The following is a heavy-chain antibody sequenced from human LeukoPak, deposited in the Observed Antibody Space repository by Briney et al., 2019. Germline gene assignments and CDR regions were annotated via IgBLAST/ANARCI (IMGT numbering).Heavy chain of an antibody. Sequence: ASVKVSCKASGYTFTSYYMHWVRQAPGQGLEWMGIINPSGGSTSYAQKFQGRVTMTRDTSTSPAYMELSSLRSEDTAVYYCARDPYSDYYFDNWGQGTLVTVSS. CDR2: INPSGGST. V-gene: IGHV1-46*03. CDR3: ARDPYSDYYFDN. J-gene: IGHJ4*02. CDR1: GYTFTSYY. D-gene: IGHD4-11*01.